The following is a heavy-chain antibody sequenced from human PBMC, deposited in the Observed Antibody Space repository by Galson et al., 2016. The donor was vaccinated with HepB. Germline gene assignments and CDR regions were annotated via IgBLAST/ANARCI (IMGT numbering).Heavy chain of an antibody. Sequence: LSLTCTVSGGSIISGDYHWTWIRQHPVKGLEWIGYISYSGRTYYNPSLKSRVTLSVDTSKNQFSLRLSSVTAADTAVYYCARQGGYVGHYFDYWGQGTLVTVSS. CDR1: GGSIISGDYH. CDR3: ARQGGYVGHYFDY. J-gene: IGHJ4*02. V-gene: IGHV4-31*03. CDR2: ISYSGRT. D-gene: IGHD3-22*01.